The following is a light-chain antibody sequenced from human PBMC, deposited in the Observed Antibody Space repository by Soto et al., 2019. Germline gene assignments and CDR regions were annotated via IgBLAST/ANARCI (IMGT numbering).Light chain of an antibody. V-gene: IGLV1-44*01. Sequence: QSVLTQPPSASGTPGQRVIISCSGSSSNIRSNTVNWYRQLPGTAPKLRMYSNNQRPSGVPDRFSGSKSGTSASLAISGLQSEDEADYYCAAWDDSLNGPVFGGGTKLTFL. J-gene: IGLJ3*02. CDR3: AAWDDSLNGPV. CDR1: SSNIRSNT. CDR2: SNN.